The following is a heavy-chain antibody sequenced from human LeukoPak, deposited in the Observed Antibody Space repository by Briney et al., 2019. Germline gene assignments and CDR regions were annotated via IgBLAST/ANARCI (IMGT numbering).Heavy chain of an antibody. CDR2: TSYDGINK. D-gene: IGHD7-27*01. V-gene: IGHV3-30*03. J-gene: IGHJ6*02. Sequence: PGGSLRLSCAASGFTFSSYGMHWVRQAPGKGLEWVAGTSYDGINKYYADSVKGRFTISRDNSKNTLYLQMNSLRAEDTAVYYCAVGTYFYGVDVWGQGTTVTVSS. CDR3: AVGTYFYGVDV. CDR1: GFTFSSYG.